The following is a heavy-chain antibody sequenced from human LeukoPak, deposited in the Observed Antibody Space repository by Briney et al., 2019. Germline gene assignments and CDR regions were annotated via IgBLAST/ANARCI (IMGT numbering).Heavy chain of an antibody. CDR1: GVSISSGGYS. Sequence: SQTLSLTCAVSGVSISSGGYSWSWIRQPPGKGLEWIGYIYHSGSTYYTPSLKSRVTISVDRSKNQFSLKLSSVTAADTAVYYCARDGIGYFDLWGRGTLVTVSS. CDR2: IYHSGST. J-gene: IGHJ2*01. V-gene: IGHV4-30-2*01. D-gene: IGHD1-14*01. CDR3: ARDGIGYFDL.